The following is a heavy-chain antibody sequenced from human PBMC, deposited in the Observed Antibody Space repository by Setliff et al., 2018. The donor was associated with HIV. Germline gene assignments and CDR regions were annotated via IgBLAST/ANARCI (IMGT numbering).Heavy chain of an antibody. J-gene: IGHJ4*02. V-gene: IGHV4-34*11. CDR2: IYYSGST. D-gene: IGHD4-17*01. CDR1: GGSFSGYY. Sequence: SETLSLTCAVYGGSFSGYYWSWIRQPPGKGLEWIGSIYYSGSTNYNPSLKSRVTISVDTSKNQFSLKLSSVTAVDTAVYYCAKKGNGDYHFDYWGQGTLVTVSS. CDR3: AKKGNGDYHFDY.